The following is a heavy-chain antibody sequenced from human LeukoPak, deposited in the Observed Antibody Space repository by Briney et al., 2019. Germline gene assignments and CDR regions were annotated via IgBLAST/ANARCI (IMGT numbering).Heavy chain of an antibody. J-gene: IGHJ4*02. Sequence: PSETLSLTCTVSGGSISSSSYYWGWIRQPPGKGLEWIGSIYYSGSTYYNPSLKSRVTISVDTFKNQFSLKLSSVTAADTAVYYCARHIPGLGVVAGTQIDYWGQGTLVTVSS. CDR3: ARHIPGLGVVAGTQIDY. CDR2: IYYSGST. CDR1: GGSISSSSYY. D-gene: IGHD6-19*01. V-gene: IGHV4-39*01.